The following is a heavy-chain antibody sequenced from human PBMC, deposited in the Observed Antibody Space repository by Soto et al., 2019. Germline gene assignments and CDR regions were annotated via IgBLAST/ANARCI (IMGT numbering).Heavy chain of an antibody. Sequence: GGSLRLSCAASGFTFSSYSMNWVRQAPGKGLEWVAVISYDGSNKYYADSVKGRFTISRDNSKNTLYLQMNSLRAEDTAVYYCAKDSGLHYYYYYGMDVWGQGTTVTVSS. CDR2: ISYDGSNK. CDR3: AKDSGLHYYYYYGMDV. J-gene: IGHJ6*02. V-gene: IGHV3-30*18. CDR1: GFTFSSYS. D-gene: IGHD2-21*02.